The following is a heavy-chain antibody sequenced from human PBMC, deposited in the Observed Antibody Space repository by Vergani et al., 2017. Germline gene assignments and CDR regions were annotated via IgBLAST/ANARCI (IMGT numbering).Heavy chain of an antibody. CDR3: ARQRGGGSLMVYAHFDY. J-gene: IGHJ4*02. V-gene: IGHV5-51*01. D-gene: IGHD2-8*01. Sequence: EVMLVQSGAEVKKPGESLKISCKGSGYSFTSYWIGWVRQMPGKGLEWMGIIYLGDSDTRYSPSFQGQITISADKSISTAYLQWSNPTVSDTAMYYWARQRGGGSLMVYAHFDYWGQGTLVTVSS. CDR2: IYLGDSDT. CDR1: GYSFTSYW.